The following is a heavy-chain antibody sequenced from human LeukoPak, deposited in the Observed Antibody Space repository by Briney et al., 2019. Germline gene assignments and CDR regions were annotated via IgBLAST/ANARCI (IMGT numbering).Heavy chain of an antibody. Sequence: GESLKISCKGSGYSFTSYWIGWVRQMPGKGLEWMGIIYPDNSNTRYSPSLQGQVTISADKSINAAYLHWSSLRASDTAIYYCASARRGDYYWWFDPWGQGTLVTVSS. CDR2: IYPDNSNT. CDR1: GYSFTSYW. J-gene: IGHJ5*02. V-gene: IGHV5-51*01. CDR3: ASARRGDYYWWFDP. D-gene: IGHD2-21*01.